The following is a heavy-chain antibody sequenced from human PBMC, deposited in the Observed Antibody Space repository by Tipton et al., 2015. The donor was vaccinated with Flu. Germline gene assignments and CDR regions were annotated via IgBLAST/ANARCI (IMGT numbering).Heavy chain of an antibody. J-gene: IGHJ4*02. Sequence: SLRLSCAASGFTFDDYAMHWVRQAPGKGLEWVSGISWNSGSIGYADSVKGRFTISRDDAKNSLYLQMNSLRAEDTALYYCAKEPHPEDYGDYSVYWGQGTLVTVSS. CDR2: ISWNSGSI. D-gene: IGHD4-17*01. CDR3: AKEPHPEDYGDYSVY. V-gene: IGHV3-9*01. CDR1: GFTFDDYA.